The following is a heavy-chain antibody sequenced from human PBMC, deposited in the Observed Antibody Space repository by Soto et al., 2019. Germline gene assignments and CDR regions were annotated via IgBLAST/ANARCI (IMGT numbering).Heavy chain of an antibody. V-gene: IGHV3-30*18. CDR3: AKVKGTGTSGAYYGMDV. J-gene: IGHJ6*02. CDR1: EFTFSNYV. D-gene: IGHD1-1*01. Sequence: SGGSLRLSCAASEFTFSNYVMHWVRQAPGKGLEWVAVISFDGSNKYYADSVKGRFTISRDNSKNTVYLQMNSLRAEDTAVYHCAKVKGTGTSGAYYGMDVWGQGSTVTVSS. CDR2: ISFDGSNK.